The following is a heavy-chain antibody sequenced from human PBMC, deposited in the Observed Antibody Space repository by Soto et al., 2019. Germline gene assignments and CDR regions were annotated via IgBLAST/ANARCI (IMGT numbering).Heavy chain of an antibody. D-gene: IGHD3-10*01. CDR2: IYHSGNT. CDR1: GGSISSSNW. J-gene: IGHJ4*02. CDR3: ARRWGEGRVDY. V-gene: IGHV4-4*02. Sequence: SETLSLTCAVSGGSISSSNWWSWVRQPPGKGLEWIGEIYHSGNTSYSPSLKSRVTMAVDKSRNQFSLKLSSVTAADTAVYYCARRWGEGRVDYWGQGTLVTVSS.